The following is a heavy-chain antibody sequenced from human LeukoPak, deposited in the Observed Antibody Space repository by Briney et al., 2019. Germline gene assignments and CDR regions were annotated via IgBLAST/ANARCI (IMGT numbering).Heavy chain of an antibody. D-gene: IGHD6-13*01. CDR1: GFTFSSYA. CDR3: ARLGYTSSRTAY. CDR2: ISYDGSNK. V-gene: IGHV3-30-3*01. J-gene: IGHJ4*02. Sequence: PGGSLRLSCAASGFTFSSYAMHWVRQAPGKGLEWVAVISYDGSNKYYADSVKGRFTISRDNSKNTLYLQMNSLRAEDTAVYYCARLGYTSSRTAYWGQGTLVTVSS.